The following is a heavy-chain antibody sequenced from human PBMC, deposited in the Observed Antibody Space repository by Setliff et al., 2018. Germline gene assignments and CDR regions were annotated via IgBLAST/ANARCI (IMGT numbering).Heavy chain of an antibody. V-gene: IGHV3-15*01. CDR1: GFTFTNAW. D-gene: IGHD2-2*01. CDR3: ITLSTIPLGV. J-gene: IGHJ6*02. Sequence: PGESLKISCAASGFTFTNAWMGWVRQAPGKGLEWVGRIKSKTDGGTTDYAAPVKGRFTISRDDSKNTLYLQMNSLKTEDTAVYYCITLSTIPLGVWGQGTTVTVSS. CDR2: IKSKTDGGTT.